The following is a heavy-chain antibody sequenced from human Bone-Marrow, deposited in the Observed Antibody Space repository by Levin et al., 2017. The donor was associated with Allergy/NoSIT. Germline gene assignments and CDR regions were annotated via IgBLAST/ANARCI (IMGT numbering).Heavy chain of an antibody. J-gene: IGHJ3*02. CDR3: AKIYSGYDFLEGRGAFDI. V-gene: IGHV3-23*01. CDR2: ISGSGGST. Sequence: TGGSLRLSCAASGFTFSSYAMSWVRQAPGKGLEWVSAISGSGGSTYYADSVKGRFTISRDNSKNTLYLQMNSLRAEDTAVYYCAKIYSGYDFLEGRGAFDIWGQGTMVTVSS. D-gene: IGHD5-12*01. CDR1: GFTFSSYA.